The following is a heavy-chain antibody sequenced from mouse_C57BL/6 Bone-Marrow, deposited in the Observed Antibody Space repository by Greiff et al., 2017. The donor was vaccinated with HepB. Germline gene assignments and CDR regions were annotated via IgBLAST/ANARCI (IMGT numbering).Heavy chain of an antibody. Sequence: QVQLQQSGAELVKPGASVKISCKASGYAFSSYWMNWVKQRPGKGLEWIGQIYPGDGDTNYNGKFKGKATLTADKSSSTAYMQLSSLTSEDSAVYFCARGGYCSNYVYFDVWGTGTTVTVSS. CDR3: ARGGYCSNYVYFDV. V-gene: IGHV1-80*01. CDR1: GYAFSSYW. CDR2: IYPGDGDT. J-gene: IGHJ1*03. D-gene: IGHD2-5*01.